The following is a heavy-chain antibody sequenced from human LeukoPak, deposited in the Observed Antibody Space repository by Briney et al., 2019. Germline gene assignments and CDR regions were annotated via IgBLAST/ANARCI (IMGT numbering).Heavy chain of an antibody. V-gene: IGHV3-23*01. D-gene: IGHD6-19*01. CDR2: FSGSGGST. CDR1: GFTFSSYA. J-gene: IGHJ4*02. Sequence: GGSLRLSCAASGFTFSSYAMSWVRQAPGKGLEWVSTFSGSGGSTYYADSVKGRFTISRDNSKNTLYLQMNSLRAEVTAVYFCAKGHYSSGWTPHFDYWGQGTLVTVSS. CDR3: AKGHYSSGWTPHFDY.